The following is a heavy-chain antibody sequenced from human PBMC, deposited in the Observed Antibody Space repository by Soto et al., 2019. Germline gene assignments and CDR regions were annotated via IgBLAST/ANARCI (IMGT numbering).Heavy chain of an antibody. CDR1: GFTFSSYW. J-gene: IGHJ5*02. CDR2: IKQDGSEK. V-gene: IGHV3-7*02. Sequence: PGGSLRLSCAASGFTFSSYWMSWVRQAPGKGLEWVANIKQDGSEKYYVDSVKGRFTISRDNSKNTVYLQMNSQKAEDTALYYCVKGGASYNSCWYAHWGQGSLVTVSS. D-gene: IGHD6-6*01. CDR3: VKGGASYNSCWYAH.